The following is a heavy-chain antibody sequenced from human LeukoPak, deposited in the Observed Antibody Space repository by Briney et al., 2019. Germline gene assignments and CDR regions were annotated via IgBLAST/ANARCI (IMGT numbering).Heavy chain of an antibody. Sequence: SETLSLTCAVYGGSPTGYYWSRIPQPPGKGLEWIGEINHSGSTNYNPSLKSRVTISVDTSKNQFSLKLSSVTAADTAVYYCARGGFIVLMVHAAFDPWGQGTLVTVSS. CDR1: GGSPTGYY. V-gene: IGHV4-34*01. CDR2: INHSGST. D-gene: IGHD2-8*01. J-gene: IGHJ5*02. CDR3: ARGGFIVLMVHAAFDP.